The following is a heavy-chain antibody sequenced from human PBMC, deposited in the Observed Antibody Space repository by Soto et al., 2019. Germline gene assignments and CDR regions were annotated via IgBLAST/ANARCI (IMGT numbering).Heavy chain of an antibody. V-gene: IGHV4-31*03. Sequence: PSETLSLTCTVSGGSISSGGYYWSWIRQHPGKGLEWIGYIYYGGSTYYNPSLESRATISGDTSKNQFSLKLSSVTAADTAVYYCARGGYYYENSGQNAYDYWGQGILVTSPQ. CDR3: ARGGYYYENSGQNAYDY. D-gene: IGHD3-22*01. J-gene: IGHJ4*01. CDR1: GGSISSGGYY. CDR2: IYYGGST.